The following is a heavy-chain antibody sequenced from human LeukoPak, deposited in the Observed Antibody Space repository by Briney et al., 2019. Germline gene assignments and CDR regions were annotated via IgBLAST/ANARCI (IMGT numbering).Heavy chain of an antibody. D-gene: IGHD2-2*01. V-gene: IGHV3-21*01. J-gene: IGHJ4*02. CDR3: ARDVGIVEVRIALDF. CDR1: GFTFSSYS. Sequence: PGGSLRLSCAASGFTFSSYSMNWVRQAPGKGLEWVSAISSSSSYIYYADSVNGRFTIPRDNAKNSLYLQMNSLRAEDTAVYYCARDVGIVEVRIALDFWGQGTPVTVPS. CDR2: ISSSSSYI.